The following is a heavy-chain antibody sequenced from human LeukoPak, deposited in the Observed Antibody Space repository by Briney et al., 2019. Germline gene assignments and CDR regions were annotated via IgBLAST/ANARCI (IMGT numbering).Heavy chain of an antibody. CDR3: ARRNTAFDI. J-gene: IGHJ3*02. D-gene: IGHD1/OR15-1a*01. CDR2: INHSGST. V-gene: IGHV4-34*01. CDR1: GGSFSGYY. Sequence: PSETLSLTCAVYGGSFSGYYWSWIRQPPGKGLEWIGEINHSGSTNYNPSLTSRVTISVDTSKNQFSLKLSSVTAADTAVYYCARRNTAFDIWGQGTMVTVSS.